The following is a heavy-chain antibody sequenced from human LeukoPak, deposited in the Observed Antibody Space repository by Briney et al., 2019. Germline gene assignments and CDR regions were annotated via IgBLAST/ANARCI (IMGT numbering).Heavy chain of an antibody. D-gene: IGHD4-17*01. CDR3: ARSQSRHDYGDYVYDY. V-gene: IGHV1-2*02. CDR2: INPNSGGT. Sequence: GASVKVSCKASGYTFTGYYMHWVRQAPGQGLEWMGWINPNSGGTNYAQKFQGRVTMTRDTSISTAYMELSRLRSDDTAVYYCARSQSRHDYGDYVYDYWGQGTLVTVSS. J-gene: IGHJ4*02. CDR1: GYTFTGYY.